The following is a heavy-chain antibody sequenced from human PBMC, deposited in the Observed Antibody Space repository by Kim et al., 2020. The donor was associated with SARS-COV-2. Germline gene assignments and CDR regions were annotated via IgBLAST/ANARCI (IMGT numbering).Heavy chain of an antibody. CDR3: AKDIDRIAAAGTVGYGMDV. CDR1: GFTFDDYA. CDR2: ISWNSGSI. J-gene: IGHJ6*02. D-gene: IGHD6-13*01. Sequence: GGSLRLSCAASGFTFDDYAMHWVRQAPGKGLEWVSGISWNSGSIGYADSVKGRFTISRDNAKNSLYLQMNSLRAEDTALYYCAKDIDRIAAAGTVGYGMDVWGQGTTVTVSS. V-gene: IGHV3-9*01.